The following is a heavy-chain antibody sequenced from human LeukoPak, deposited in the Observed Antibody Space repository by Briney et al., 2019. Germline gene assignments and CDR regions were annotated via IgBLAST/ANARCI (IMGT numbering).Heavy chain of an antibody. Sequence: GGSLRLSCAASGFTFSSYGMHWVRQAPGKGLEWVAFIRYDGSNKYYADSVKGRFTISRDNSKNTLYLQMNSLRAEDTAVYYCARVGRIYQYYMDVWGKGTTVTVSS. CDR1: GFTFSSYG. J-gene: IGHJ6*03. D-gene: IGHD1-14*01. V-gene: IGHV3-30*02. CDR2: IRYDGSNK. CDR3: ARVGRIYQYYMDV.